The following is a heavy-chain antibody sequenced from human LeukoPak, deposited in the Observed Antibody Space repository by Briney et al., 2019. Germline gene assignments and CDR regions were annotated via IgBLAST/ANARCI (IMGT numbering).Heavy chain of an antibody. CDR2: IIPIFGIA. D-gene: IGHD5-24*01. V-gene: IGHV1-69*04. J-gene: IGHJ4*02. Sequence: SVRVSCKASGGTFSSYAISWVRQAPGQGLEWMGRIIPIFGIANYAQKFQGRVTITADKSTSTAYVELSSLRSEDTAVYYCARDRGDGYIWGRYFDYWGQGTLVTVSS. CDR3: ARDRGDGYIWGRYFDY. CDR1: GGTFSSYA.